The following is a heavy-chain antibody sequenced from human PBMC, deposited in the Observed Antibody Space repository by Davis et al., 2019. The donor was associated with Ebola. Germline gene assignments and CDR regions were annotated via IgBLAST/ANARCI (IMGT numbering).Heavy chain of an antibody. CDR3: AKNGEPKYYYFGMDV. D-gene: IGHD1-14*01. CDR1: RFTFRTYA. Sequence: GGSLRLSCAASRFTFRTYAMSWVRQAPGKGLEWVSTLSASGGRAYYADSLKGRITISRDNSKNTLFLQMNSLTAEDTAVYYCAKNGEPKYYYFGMDVWGQGTTVTVSS. J-gene: IGHJ6*02. V-gene: IGHV3-23*01. CDR2: LSASGGRA.